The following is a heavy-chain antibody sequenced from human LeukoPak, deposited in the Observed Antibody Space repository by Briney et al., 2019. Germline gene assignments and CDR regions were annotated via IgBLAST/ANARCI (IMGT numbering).Heavy chain of an antibody. D-gene: IGHD3-10*02. CDR1: GFTVSSNY. CDR3: AGALKSPHVITLYEKPYYFDF. Sequence: PGGSLRLSCAASGFTVSSNYMSWVRQAPGKGLEWVSVIYSGGSTYYADSMKGRFTISRDNSKNTLYLQMNSLRAEDTAVYYCAGALKSPHVITLYEKPYYFDFWGQGTLVTVSS. J-gene: IGHJ4*02. CDR2: IYSGGST. V-gene: IGHV3-53*01.